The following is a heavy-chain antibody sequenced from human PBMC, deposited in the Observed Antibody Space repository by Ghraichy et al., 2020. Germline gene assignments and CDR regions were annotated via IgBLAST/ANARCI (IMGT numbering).Heavy chain of an antibody. V-gene: IGHV3-66*01. CDR2: ISSDGST. CDR1: GFNVSRNY. Sequence: GGSLRLSCAASGFNVSRNYMIWVRQSPGKGLEWVSVISSDGSTYYADAVKGRFTISRDNSKNTLHLKMNSLRAEDTAAYYCSRGGGDTTLFAVFDIWGQGTLITITT. CDR3: SRGGGDTTLFAVFDI. J-gene: IGHJ3*02. D-gene: IGHD1-26*01.